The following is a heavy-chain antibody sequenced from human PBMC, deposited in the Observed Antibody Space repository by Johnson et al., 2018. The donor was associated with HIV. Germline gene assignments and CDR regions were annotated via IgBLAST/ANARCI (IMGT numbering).Heavy chain of an antibody. Sequence: VQLVESGGGLVQPGGSLRLSCAASGFTVSSNYMSWVRQAPGKGLEWVSIIYSGGTSYYADSVKGRFTISRDNSKNTLYLQMNSLRVDDTAVYYCAKCIWGSSLIDVFDIWGQGTTVFVSS. CDR2: IYSGGTS. CDR3: AKCIWGSSLIDVFDI. CDR1: GFTVSSNY. V-gene: IGHV3-66*01. D-gene: IGHD3-16*01. J-gene: IGHJ3*02.